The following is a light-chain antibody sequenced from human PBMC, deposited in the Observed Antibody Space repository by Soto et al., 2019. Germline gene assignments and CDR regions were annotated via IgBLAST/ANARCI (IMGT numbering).Light chain of an antibody. Sequence: EIVLTQSPGSLSLSPGERATLSCRASQTVGRNYLAWYQQKPGQTPRLLIHGASNRATGIPDRISGSGSGTDFTLIISRLEPEEFAVYYCQQYASSPLTFGGGTKVEIK. V-gene: IGKV3-20*01. CDR3: QQYASSPLT. CDR2: GAS. J-gene: IGKJ4*01. CDR1: QTVGRNY.